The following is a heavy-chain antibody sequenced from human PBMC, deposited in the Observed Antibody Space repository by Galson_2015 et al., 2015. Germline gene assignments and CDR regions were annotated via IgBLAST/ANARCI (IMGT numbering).Heavy chain of an antibody. V-gene: IGHV1-69*06. D-gene: IGHD2-2*01. CDR3: ARASQDCTTSSCPCTY. J-gene: IGHJ4*02. CDR1: GGSFGIHA. CDR2: ITPMFGSA. Sequence: SVKVSCKASGGSFGIHAISWVRQAPRQGLQWMGGITPMFGSANYAQKFQGRVTITAEKSTSTVNVELSSLRSEDTAVYYCARASQDCTTSSCPCTYWGQG.